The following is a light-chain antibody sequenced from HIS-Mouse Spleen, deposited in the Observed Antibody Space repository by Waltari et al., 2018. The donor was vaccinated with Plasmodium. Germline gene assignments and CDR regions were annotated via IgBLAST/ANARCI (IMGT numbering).Light chain of an antibody. CDR2: GAS. J-gene: IGKJ2*01. V-gene: IGKV3-20*01. CDR3: QQYGSSPYT. Sequence: EIVLTQSPGTLSLSPGERATLSCRGSQSVSSSYLAWYQQKPGQATRLLIYGASSRATGIPDRFSGSGSGTDFTLTISRLEPEDFAVYYCQQYGSSPYTFGQGTKLEIK. CDR1: QSVSSSY.